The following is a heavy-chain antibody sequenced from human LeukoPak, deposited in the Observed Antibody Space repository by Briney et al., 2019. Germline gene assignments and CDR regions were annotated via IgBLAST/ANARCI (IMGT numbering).Heavy chain of an antibody. J-gene: IGHJ4*02. CDR2: ISGSGDST. V-gene: IGHV3-23*01. D-gene: IGHD3-16*01. Sequence: GGSLRLSCAASGFTFSSYAMNWVRQAPGKGLEWVSSISGSGDSTYYPDSVKGRFTISRDNSKNTLYLQMNSLRDEDTAVYFCARGELGGDFWGQGTLVTVSS. CDR1: GFTFSSYA. CDR3: ARGELGGDF.